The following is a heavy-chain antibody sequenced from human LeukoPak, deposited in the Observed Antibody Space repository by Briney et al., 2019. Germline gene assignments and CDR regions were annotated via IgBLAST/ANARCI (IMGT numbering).Heavy chain of an antibody. CDR2: IYYSGST. CDR3: ARVLSGRGSLYSYYYYMDV. V-gene: IGHV4-59*01. D-gene: IGHD3-10*01. CDR1: GDSISNFY. Sequence: SETLSLTCAVSGDSISNFYWSWIRQPPGKGLEWIGYIYYSGSTNYNPSLKSRVTISVDTSKNQFSLKLSSVTAADTAVYYCARVLSGRGSLYSYYYYMDVWGKGTTVTIFS. J-gene: IGHJ6*03.